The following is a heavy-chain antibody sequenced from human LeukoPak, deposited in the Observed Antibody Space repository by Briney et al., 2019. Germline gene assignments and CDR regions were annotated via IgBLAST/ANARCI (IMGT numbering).Heavy chain of an antibody. V-gene: IGHV4-30-4*01. CDR2: IYYSGST. Sequence: SETLSLTCTVSGGSISSGGYYWSWIRQPPGKGLEWIGYIYYSGSTYYNPSLKSRVTISVDTSKSQFSLKLSSVTAADTAVYYCARDERVVTRGFDYWGQGTLVTVSS. CDR1: GGSISSGGYY. J-gene: IGHJ4*02. D-gene: IGHD4-23*01. CDR3: ARDERVVTRGFDY.